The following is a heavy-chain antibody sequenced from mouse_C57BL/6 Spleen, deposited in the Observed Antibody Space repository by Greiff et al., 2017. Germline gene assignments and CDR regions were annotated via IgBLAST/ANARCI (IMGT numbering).Heavy chain of an antibody. CDR1: GYTFTSYW. J-gene: IGHJ3*01. CDR3: ARFDRYPAWFPS. D-gene: IGHD2-12*01. V-gene: IGHV1-55*01. CDR2: IYPGSGST. Sequence: QVHVKQPGAELVKPGASVKMSCKASGYTFTSYWITWVKQRPGQGLEWIGDIYPGSGSTNYNEKFKSKATLTVDTSSSTAYMQLSSLTSEDSAVYYCARFDRYPAWFPSRRYSTLVPFFA.